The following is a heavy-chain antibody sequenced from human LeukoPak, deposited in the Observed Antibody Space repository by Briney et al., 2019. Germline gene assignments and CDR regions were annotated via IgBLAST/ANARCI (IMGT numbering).Heavy chain of an antibody. CDR1: GFTYSSYS. CDR3: AREQRGGFGEALDY. D-gene: IGHD3-10*01. J-gene: IGHJ4*02. CDR2: ISSSSSYI. Sequence: PGGSLRLSCAASGFTYSSYSMNWIRQAPGKGLEWGSSISSSSSYIYYADSVKGRFTISRDNAKNSLYLQMNSLRDDDTAVYYCAREQRGGFGEALDYWGQGTLVTVSS. V-gene: IGHV3-21*01.